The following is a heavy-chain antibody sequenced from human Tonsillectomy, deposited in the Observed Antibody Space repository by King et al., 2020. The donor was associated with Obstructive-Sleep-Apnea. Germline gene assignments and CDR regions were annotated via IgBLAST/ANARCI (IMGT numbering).Heavy chain of an antibody. CDR2: IYWDDDK. J-gene: IGHJ3*02. D-gene: IGHD3-10*01. V-gene: IGHV2-5*02. CDR1: GFSLSTSGVG. Sequence: TLKESGPTLVKPTQTLTLTCTFSGFSLSTSGVGVGWIRQPPGKALEWLALIYWDDDKRYSPSLKSRLTIPKDTSKNQVVLTMTNMDHVDTATSYCAFSDGSGSLGGFDIWGQGTMVTISS. CDR3: AFSDGSGSLGGFDI.